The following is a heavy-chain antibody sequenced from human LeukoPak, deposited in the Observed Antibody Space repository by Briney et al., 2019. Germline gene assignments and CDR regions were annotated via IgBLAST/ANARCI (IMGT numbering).Heavy chain of an antibody. CDR3: ARDWRIWELDNLIDSYYYYMDV. CDR1: GFTFSSYA. J-gene: IGHJ6*03. V-gene: IGHV3-30*04. Sequence: PWGSLRLSCAASGFTFSSYAMHWVRQAPGKGLEWVAVISYDGSNKYYADSVKGRFTISRDNAKNSLYLQMNSLRAEDTAVYYCARDWRIWELDNLIDSYYYYMDVWGKGTTVTISS. CDR2: ISYDGSNK. D-gene: IGHD1-26*01.